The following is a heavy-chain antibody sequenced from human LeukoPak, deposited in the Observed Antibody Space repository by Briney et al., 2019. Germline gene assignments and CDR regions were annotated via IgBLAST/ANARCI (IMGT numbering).Heavy chain of an antibody. CDR3: ARHVDYYGMDA. Sequence: GGSLRLSCAASGFTFSSYDMHWVRQSPGKGLEWVSAIGTAGDTYYSDSVKGRFTISRENARYSLYLQMNSLRAGDTAVYYCARHVDYYGMDAWGQGTTVTVSS. CDR1: GFTFSSYD. V-gene: IGHV3-13*01. D-gene: IGHD5-12*01. CDR2: IGTAGDT. J-gene: IGHJ6*02.